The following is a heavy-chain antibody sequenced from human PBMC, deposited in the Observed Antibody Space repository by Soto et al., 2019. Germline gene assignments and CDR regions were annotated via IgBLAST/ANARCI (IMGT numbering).Heavy chain of an antibody. CDR2: IYYSGST. CDR1: GGSFSSYY. D-gene: IGHD3-10*01. V-gene: IGHV4-59*01. CDR3: ARRITMVRGGYFDY. Sequence: SETLSLTCAVYGGSFSSYYWSWIRQPPGKGLEWIGYIYYSGSTNYNPSLKSRVTISVDTSKNQFSLKLSSMTAADTAVYYCARRITMVRGGYFDYWGQGTLVTVSS. J-gene: IGHJ4*02.